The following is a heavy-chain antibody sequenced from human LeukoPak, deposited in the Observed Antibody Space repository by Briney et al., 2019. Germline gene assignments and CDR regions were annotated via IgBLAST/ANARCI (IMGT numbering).Heavy chain of an antibody. CDR3: ARLRSVTDKSFGY. D-gene: IGHD2-21*02. CDR2: VYQCRST. J-gene: IGHJ4*02. CDR1: VGSISSSSYY. V-gene: IGHV4-39*01. Sequence: PSETLSLTCTVSVGSISSSSYYWGWIRQPPGKGLEWIGSVYQCRSTYYNPSLKSRFTISVDTSKNQFSLKLSSVTAADTAVYYCARLRSVTDKSFGYWGQGTLVTVSS.